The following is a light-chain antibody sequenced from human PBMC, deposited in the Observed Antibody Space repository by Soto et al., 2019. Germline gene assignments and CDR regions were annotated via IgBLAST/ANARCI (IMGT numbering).Light chain of an antibody. CDR2: CAS. Sequence: DIVMTQSPDSLAVSLGERATINCKSSQSVLYSSNNNNYLAWYQQKPGQPPKLLIYCASTRESGVPDRFSGSGSGTDFTLTISSLQAEDVAVYYCQQYYSPPHTFGQGTKLEIK. CDR1: QSVLYSSNNNNY. V-gene: IGKV4-1*01. J-gene: IGKJ2*01. CDR3: QQYYSPPHT.